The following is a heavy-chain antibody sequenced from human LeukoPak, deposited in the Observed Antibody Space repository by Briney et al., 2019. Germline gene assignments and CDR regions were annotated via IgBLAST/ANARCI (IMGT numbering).Heavy chain of an antibody. CDR1: GGSFSGYY. CDR3: ARQWSPRGYYYYYYKDV. Sequence: SETLSLTCAVYGGSFSGYYWSWIRQPPGKGLEWIGEINHSGSTNYNPSLKSRVSTSVDTSKNQFSLKLSPVTAADTAVYYCARQWSPRGYYYYYYKDVWGKGTTVTVSS. CDR2: INHSGST. V-gene: IGHV4-34*01. D-gene: IGHD2-8*01. J-gene: IGHJ6*03.